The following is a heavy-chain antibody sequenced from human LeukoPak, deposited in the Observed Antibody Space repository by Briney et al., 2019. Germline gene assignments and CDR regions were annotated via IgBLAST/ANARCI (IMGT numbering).Heavy chain of an antibody. J-gene: IGHJ4*02. CDR3: ALEHDCSRFPCTEF. D-gene: IGHD2-15*01. Sequence: ASVKVSCKASGLTFNTYTINWVRQAPGQGLELLGSIIPVFGIADSTQNFRGRVTISADTAATTAYMELNNLRSEDTAVYYCALEHDCSRFPCTEFWGQGSLVTVSS. V-gene: IGHV1-69*02. CDR1: GLTFNTYT. CDR2: IIPVFGIA.